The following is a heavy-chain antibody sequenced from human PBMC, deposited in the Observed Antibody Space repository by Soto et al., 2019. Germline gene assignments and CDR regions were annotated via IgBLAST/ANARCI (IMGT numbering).Heavy chain of an antibody. D-gene: IGHD3-3*01. V-gene: IGHV1-8*01. Sequence: GASVKVSCKASGYTFTSYDINWVRQATGQGLEWMGWMNPNSGNTGYAQKFQGRVTMTRNTSISTAYMELSSLRSEDTAVYYCARVPPYDFWSGYHKPHFDYWGQGTLVTVSS. J-gene: IGHJ4*02. CDR3: ARVPPYDFWSGYHKPHFDY. CDR2: MNPNSGNT. CDR1: GYTFTSYD.